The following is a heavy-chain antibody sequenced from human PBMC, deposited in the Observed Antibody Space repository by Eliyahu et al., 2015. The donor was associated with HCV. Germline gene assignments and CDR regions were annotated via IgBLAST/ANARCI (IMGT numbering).Heavy chain of an antibody. CDR1: GFTFEDYG. J-gene: IGHJ4*02. Sequence: EVQLVESGGGLAQPGRSLRLSCAASGFTFEDYGMHWVRQAPGKGLEWVSGINWNSGSIGYAGSVKGRFTISRDNAKKSLYLQMNSLRTEDTALYYCAKDIGRDSSFYYSDHWGQGTLVTVSS. CDR2: INWNSGSI. V-gene: IGHV3-9*01. CDR3: AKDIGRDSSFYYSDH. D-gene: IGHD6-13*01.